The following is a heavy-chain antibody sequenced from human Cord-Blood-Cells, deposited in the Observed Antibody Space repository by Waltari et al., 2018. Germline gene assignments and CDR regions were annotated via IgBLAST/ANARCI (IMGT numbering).Heavy chain of an antibody. CDR2: IRSNANSYAT. Sequence: EVQLVESGGGLVQPGGSLKLSCAASGFTFSGSAMHWVRQASGQGLEWVGRIRSNANSYATAYAASVKGRFTISRDDSKNTAYLQMNSLKTEDTAVYYCTRSDTATYHEGYYGMDVWGQGTTVTVSS. CDR1: GFTFSGSA. D-gene: IGHD5-18*01. CDR3: TRSDTATYHEGYYGMDV. J-gene: IGHJ6*02. V-gene: IGHV3-73*02.